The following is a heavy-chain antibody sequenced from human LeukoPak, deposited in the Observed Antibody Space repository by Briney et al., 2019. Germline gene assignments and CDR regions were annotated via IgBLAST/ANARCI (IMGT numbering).Heavy chain of an antibody. D-gene: IGHD3-3*01. CDR3: ERAYDFWSGYYTY. J-gene: IGHJ4*02. Sequence: SETLSLTCAVYGGSFSGYYWSWVRQPPGKGLEWIGEINHSGSTNYNPSLKSRVTISVDTSKNQFSLKLSSVTAADTAVYYCERAYDFWSGYYTYWGQGTLVTVSS. CDR1: GGSFSGYY. CDR2: INHSGST. V-gene: IGHV4-34*01.